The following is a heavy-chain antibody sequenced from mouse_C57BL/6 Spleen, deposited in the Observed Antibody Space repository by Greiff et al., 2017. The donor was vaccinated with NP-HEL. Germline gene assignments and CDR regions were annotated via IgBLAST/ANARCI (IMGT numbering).Heavy chain of an antibody. CDR1: GFTFSDYG. Sequence: DVMLVESGGGLVKPGGSLKLSCAASGFTFSDYGMHWVRQAPEKGLEWVAYISSGSSTIYYADTVKGRFTISRDNAKNTLFLQMTSLRSEDTAMYYCARPTGTGDFDYWGQGTTLTVSS. CDR2: ISSGSSTI. CDR3: ARPTGTGDFDY. J-gene: IGHJ2*01. D-gene: IGHD4-1*01. V-gene: IGHV5-17*01.